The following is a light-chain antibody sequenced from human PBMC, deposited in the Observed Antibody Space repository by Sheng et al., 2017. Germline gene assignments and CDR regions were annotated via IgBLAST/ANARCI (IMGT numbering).Light chain of an antibody. V-gene: IGKV1-5*01. J-gene: IGKJ4*01. Sequence: DIQMTQSPSTLSASVGDRVTITCRASQNINNWLAWYRLKPGEAPKLLISMASTLEGGVPSRFSGSGSATDFALTISSLQPEDFASYYCQQADSFPLTFGGGTKVEVK. CDR3: QQADSFPLT. CDR1: QNINNW. CDR2: MAS.